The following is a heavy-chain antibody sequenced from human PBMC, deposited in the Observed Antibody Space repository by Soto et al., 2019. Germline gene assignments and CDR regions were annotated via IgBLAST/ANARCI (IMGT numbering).Heavy chain of an antibody. D-gene: IGHD1-20*01. J-gene: IGHJ5*02. CDR3: ARDLTGTTLFRGPRNWFDP. Sequence: PSETLSLTFAVYGGSFSGYYWSWIRQPPGKGLEWIGEINHSGSTNYNPSLKSRVTISVDTSKNQFSLKLSSVTAADTAVYYCARDLTGTTLFRGPRNWFDPWGQGTLVTVSS. CDR1: GGSFSGYY. CDR2: INHSGST. V-gene: IGHV4-34*01.